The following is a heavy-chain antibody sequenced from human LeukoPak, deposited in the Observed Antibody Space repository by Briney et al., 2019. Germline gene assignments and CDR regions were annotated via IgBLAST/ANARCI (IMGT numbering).Heavy chain of an antibody. J-gene: IGHJ4*02. CDR2: IYYSGST. D-gene: IGHD3-22*01. CDR3: ARGRHYYYDSPIYY. V-gene: IGHV4-59*12. CDR1: GDSIRSYY. Sequence: ASETLSLTCTVSGDSIRSYYWSWIRQPPGKGLEWIGYIYYSGSTNYNPSLKSRVTMSVDTSKNQFSLKLSSVTAADTAVYYCARGRHYYYDSPIYYWGQGTLVTVSS.